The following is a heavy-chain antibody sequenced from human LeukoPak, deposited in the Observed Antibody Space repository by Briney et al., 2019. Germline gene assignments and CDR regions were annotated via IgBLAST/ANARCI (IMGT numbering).Heavy chain of an antibody. D-gene: IGHD3-22*01. J-gene: IGHJ4*02. CDR2: INPNSGGT. Sequence: ASVKVSCKASGYTFTGYYMHWVRQAPGQGLEWMGRINPNSGGTNYAQKFQGRVTMTTDTSTSTAYMELRSLRSDDTAVYYCARVRHYDSSGYYFPVFDYWGQGTLVTVSS. CDR1: GYTFTGYY. V-gene: IGHV1-2*06. CDR3: ARVRHYDSSGYYFPVFDY.